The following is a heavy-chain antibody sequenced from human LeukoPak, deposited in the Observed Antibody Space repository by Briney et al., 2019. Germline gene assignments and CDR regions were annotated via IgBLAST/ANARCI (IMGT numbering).Heavy chain of an antibody. J-gene: IGHJ3*02. CDR1: GFTFSSYP. CDR3: ARELWFGRSKGAFDI. CDR2: ISYDGSNK. Sequence: GRSLRLSCTASGFTFSSYPFHWVRQAPGKGLEWVAVISYDGSNKYYADSAKGRFTISRDNSKNTLYLQMNSLRAEDTAVYYCARELWFGRSKGAFDIWGQGTMVTVSS. D-gene: IGHD3-10*01. V-gene: IGHV3-30*04.